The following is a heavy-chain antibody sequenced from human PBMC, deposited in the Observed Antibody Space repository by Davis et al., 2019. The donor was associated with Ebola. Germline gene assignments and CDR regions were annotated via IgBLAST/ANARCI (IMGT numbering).Heavy chain of an antibody. Sequence: MPSETLSLTCAVYGGSFSAYYWSWIRQPPGKGLEWIGEINHSGSTNYNPSLKSRVTISVDTSKNQFSLKLSSVTAADTAVYYCAGGRFLEWLFDYWGQGTLVIVSS. V-gene: IGHV4-34*01. D-gene: IGHD3-3*01. CDR2: INHSGST. CDR1: GGSFSAYY. CDR3: AGGRFLEWLFDY. J-gene: IGHJ4*02.